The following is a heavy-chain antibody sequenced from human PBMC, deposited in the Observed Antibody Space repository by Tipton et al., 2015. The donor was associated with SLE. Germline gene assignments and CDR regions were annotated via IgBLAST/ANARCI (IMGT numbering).Heavy chain of an antibody. CDR3: AKGFGPVTTAFDY. CDR1: GGSFRGYY. V-gene: IGHV3-23*01. D-gene: IGHD4-17*01. J-gene: IGHJ4*02. CDR2: ISAFRRDP. Sequence: LSLTCAVYGGSFRGYYWSWVRQTPGKGLKWVSDISAFRRDPYYVDSVKGRFTISRDDSKNTLYLQMSRLRADDTAVYYCAKGFGPVTTAFDYWGQGTQVTVSS.